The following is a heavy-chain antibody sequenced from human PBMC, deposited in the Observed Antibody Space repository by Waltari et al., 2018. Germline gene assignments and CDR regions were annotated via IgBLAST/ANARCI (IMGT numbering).Heavy chain of an antibody. CDR2: VSHTGS. CDR1: GGSFSGYT. V-gene: IGHV4-34*02. CDR3: AKPDVNYGHFVY. D-gene: IGHD4-17*01. J-gene: IGHJ4*02. Sequence: QVQLQQWGAGLLKPSETLSLTCAVYGGSFSGYTWSWIRQSPGRGLEWIGEVSHTGSNYNPSLKSRVTISVDTSNHHFSLKLSSVTAVDTAIYYCAKPDVNYGHFVYWGQGTLVTVSS.